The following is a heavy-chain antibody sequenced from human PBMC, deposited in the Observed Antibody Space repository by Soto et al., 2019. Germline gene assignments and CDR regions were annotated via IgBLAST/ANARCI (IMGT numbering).Heavy chain of an antibody. CDR2: ISYDGSNK. CDR3: ARDLVVLRYFAWLRGGGWYFDL. D-gene: IGHD3-9*01. J-gene: IGHJ2*01. CDR1: GFTFSSYA. V-gene: IGHV3-30-3*01. Sequence: QVQLVESGGGVVQPGRSLRLSCAASGFTFSSYAMHWVRQAPGKGLEWVAVISYDGSNKYYADSVKGRFTISRDNSKNTLFLQMNSLSGEDTAVYYCARDLVVLRYFAWLRGGGWYFDLWGRGTLVTVSS.